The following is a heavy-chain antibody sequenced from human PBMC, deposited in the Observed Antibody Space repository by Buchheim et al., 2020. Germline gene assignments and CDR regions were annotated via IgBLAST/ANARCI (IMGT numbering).Heavy chain of an antibody. J-gene: IGHJ4*02. CDR3: ARYYYDSRGYYYIDY. CDR2: INSDGSST. CDR1: GLTFSSYW. D-gene: IGHD3-22*01. Sequence: EVQLVESGGGLVQPGGSLRLSCVASGLTFSSYWMLWVRQARGKGLVWVSRINSDGSSTDYADSVKGRFTISSDNAKNTLYLQMNSLRAEDTAVYYCARYYYDSRGYYYIDYWGQGTL. V-gene: IGHV3-74*01.